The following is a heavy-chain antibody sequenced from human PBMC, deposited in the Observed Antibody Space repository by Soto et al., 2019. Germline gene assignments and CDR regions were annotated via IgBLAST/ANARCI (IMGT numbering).Heavy chain of an antibody. CDR1: GGSISSGDYY. V-gene: IGHV4-30-4*01. CDR3: ARVRTVAHYYYYYGMDV. J-gene: IGHJ6*02. D-gene: IGHD4-17*01. CDR2: IYYSGST. Sequence: SETLSLTCTVSGGSISSGDYYWSWIRQPPGKGLEWIGYIYYSGSTYYNPSLKSRVTISVDTSKNQFSLKLSSVTAADTAVYYCARVRTVAHYYYYYGMDVWGQGTTVTVSS.